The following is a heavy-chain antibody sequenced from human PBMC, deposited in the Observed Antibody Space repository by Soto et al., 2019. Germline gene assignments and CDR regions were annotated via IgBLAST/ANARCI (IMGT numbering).Heavy chain of an antibody. CDR1: GFTFSSYG. Sequence: QVQLVESGGGVVQPGRSLRLSCAASGFTFSSYGMHWVRQAPGKGLEWVAVISYDGSNKYYADSVKGRFTISRDNSKNTLHLQMNSLRAEDTAVYYCAKEGEEGYYYYGMDVWGQGTTVTVSS. J-gene: IGHJ6*02. D-gene: IGHD2-21*01. V-gene: IGHV3-30*18. CDR3: AKEGEEGYYYYGMDV. CDR2: ISYDGSNK.